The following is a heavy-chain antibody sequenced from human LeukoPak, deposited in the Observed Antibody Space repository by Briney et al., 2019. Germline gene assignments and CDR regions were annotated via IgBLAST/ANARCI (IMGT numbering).Heavy chain of an antibody. J-gene: IGHJ4*02. V-gene: IGHV3-74*01. D-gene: IGHD3-10*01. Sequence: VQPGGSLRLSCAASGFTFSSYWMHWVRQAPGKGLVWVSRINSDGSSTSYADSVKGRFTISRDHAKNTLYLQMNSLRAEDTAVYYCATLPWFGEFDYWGQGTLVTVSS. CDR1: GFTFSSYW. CDR3: ATLPWFGEFDY. CDR2: INSDGSST.